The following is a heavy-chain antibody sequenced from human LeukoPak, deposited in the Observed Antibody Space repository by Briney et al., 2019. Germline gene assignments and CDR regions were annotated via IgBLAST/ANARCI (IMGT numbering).Heavy chain of an antibody. Sequence: ASVMVSCKASGYTFTTYYVHWVRQAPGQGLEWMGIINPSGGSATYAQKFRGGLTMTRDMSTSTVYMELSSLRSEDTAVSYCARGSRPVYNLLTGKRYFDYWGQGTLLTVSS. V-gene: IGHV1-46*01. CDR1: GYTFTTYY. CDR3: ARGSRPVYNLLTGKRYFDY. J-gene: IGHJ4*02. CDR2: INPSGGSA. D-gene: IGHD3-9*01.